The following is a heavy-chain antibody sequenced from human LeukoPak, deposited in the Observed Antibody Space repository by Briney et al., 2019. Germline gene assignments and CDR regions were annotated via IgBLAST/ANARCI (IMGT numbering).Heavy chain of an antibody. V-gene: IGHV3-23*01. CDR2: IVGSGGST. D-gene: IGHD2-15*01. Sequence: GGSLRLSCTASGFTFSSYAMSWVRQAPGKGLEWVSAIVGSGGSTYYADSVKGWFTISRDNSENTLFLQMNSLRAEDTAIYYCARRGTAKLHYFDFWGQGTLVTVSS. CDR3: ARRGTAKLHYFDF. J-gene: IGHJ4*02. CDR1: GFTFSSYA.